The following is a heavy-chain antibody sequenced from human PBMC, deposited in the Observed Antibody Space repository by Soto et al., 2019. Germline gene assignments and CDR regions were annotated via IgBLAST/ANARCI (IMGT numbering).Heavy chain of an antibody. CDR2: ISHSGST. V-gene: IGHV4-34*01. CDR3: ARGYESSRLYIPLLDY. D-gene: IGHD3-22*01. Sequence: WTWIRQTPGKGLEWIGEISHSGSTNYNPSLMSRVTMSADTSKKQFSLRLSSVTAADTALYFCARGYESSRLYIPLLDYWGQGTLVIVSS. J-gene: IGHJ4*02.